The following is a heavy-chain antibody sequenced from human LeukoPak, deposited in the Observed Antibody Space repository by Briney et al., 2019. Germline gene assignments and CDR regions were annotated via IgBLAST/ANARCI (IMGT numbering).Heavy chain of an antibody. CDR2: ISSSSSYI. Sequence: PGGSLRLSCAASGFTFSSYSMNWVRQAPGKGLEWVSSISSSSSYIYYADSVKGRFTISRDNAKNSLYLQMNSLRAEDTAVYYCAREQDYGGNSVFDYWGQGTLVTVSS. CDR3: AREQDYGGNSVFDY. CDR1: GFTFSSYS. V-gene: IGHV3-21*01. J-gene: IGHJ4*02. D-gene: IGHD4-23*01.